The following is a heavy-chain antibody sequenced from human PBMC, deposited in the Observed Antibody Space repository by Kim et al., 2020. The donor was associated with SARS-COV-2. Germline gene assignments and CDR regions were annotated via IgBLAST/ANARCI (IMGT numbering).Heavy chain of an antibody. D-gene: IGHD5-12*01. V-gene: IGHV3-30*18. Sequence: GGSLRLSCAASGFTFSSYGMHWVRQAPGKGLEWVAVISYDGSNKYYADSVKGRFTISRDNSKNTLYLQMNSLRAEDTAVYYCAKSGSKRGGPAIVATIDYWGQGTLVTVSS. CDR2: ISYDGSNK. J-gene: IGHJ4*02. CDR3: AKSGSKRGGPAIVATIDY. CDR1: GFTFSSYG.